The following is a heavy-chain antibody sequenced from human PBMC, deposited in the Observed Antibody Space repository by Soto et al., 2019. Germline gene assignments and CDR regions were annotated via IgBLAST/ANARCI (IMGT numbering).Heavy chain of an antibody. D-gene: IGHD2-15*01. J-gene: IGHJ4*02. CDR3: ANLIGYCSGGSCYRDDGEHDY. Sequence: GGSLRLSCAASGFTFSSYAMSWVRQAPGKGLEWVSAISGSGGSTYYADSVKGRFTISRDNSKNTLYLQMNSLRAEDTAVYYCANLIGYCSGGSCYRDDGEHDYWGQGTLVTVSS. V-gene: IGHV3-23*01. CDR1: GFTFSSYA. CDR2: ISGSGGST.